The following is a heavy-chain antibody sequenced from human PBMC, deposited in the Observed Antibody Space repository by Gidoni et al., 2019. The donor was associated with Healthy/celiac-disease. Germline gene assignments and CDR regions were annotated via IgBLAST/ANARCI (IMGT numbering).Heavy chain of an antibody. CDR3: ARGPGYCSGGSCYSGSSSFDY. D-gene: IGHD2-15*01. Sequence: QVQLLESGGGGVQPGRYLRLPCAASGFTFSSYAKPWVRQAPGMGLEWGAIISYDGSNKYYADSVKGRFTISRDNSKNTLYLQMNSLRAEDTAVYYCARGPGYCSGGSCYSGSSSFDYWGQGTLVTVSS. CDR2: ISYDGSNK. J-gene: IGHJ4*02. V-gene: IGHV3-30-3*01. CDR1: GFTFSSYA.